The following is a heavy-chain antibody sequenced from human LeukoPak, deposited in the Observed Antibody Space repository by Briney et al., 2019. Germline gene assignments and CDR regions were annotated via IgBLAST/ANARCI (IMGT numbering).Heavy chain of an antibody. D-gene: IGHD3-16*02. V-gene: IGHV4-38-2*02. Sequence: PSETLSLTCTVSGYSISSGYYWGWIRQPPGKGLEWIGSIYHSGSTYYNPSLKSRVTISVDTSKNQFSLQLSSVTAADTAVYYLAAFVWGSYPPNRFHPWGQGTLVTGSS. CDR1: GYSISSGYY. CDR3: AAFVWGSYPPNRFHP. CDR2: IYHSGST. J-gene: IGHJ5*01.